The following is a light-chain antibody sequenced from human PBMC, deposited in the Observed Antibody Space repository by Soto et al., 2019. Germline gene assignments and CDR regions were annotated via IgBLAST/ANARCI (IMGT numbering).Light chain of an antibody. CDR3: QQYGSSPT. V-gene: IGKV3-15*01. CDR2: GAS. Sequence: EIVMTQSPATLSVSPVEMATLSCRASQSVSSNLAWYQQQPGPPPRLLIYGASTRATGIPARFSGSGSGTDFTLTISRLETEDFAVYYCQQYGSSPTFGGGTKVDI. J-gene: IGKJ4*01. CDR1: QSVSSN.